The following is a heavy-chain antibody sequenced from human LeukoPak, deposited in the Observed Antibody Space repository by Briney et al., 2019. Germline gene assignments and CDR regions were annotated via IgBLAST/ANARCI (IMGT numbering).Heavy chain of an antibody. CDR1: VNTFTGYY. J-gene: IGHJ3*02. CDR2: INPNRGGT. CDR3: ARLGSSDI. Sequence: ASVKVSCKASVNTFTGYYMHWVRQAPGQGLEWMGWINPNRGGTNYAQNFQGRVSMTRDTSISTAYMELSSLRFDDTAVYYCARLGSSDIWGQGTMVTVST. V-gene: IGHV1-2*02. D-gene: IGHD3-16*01.